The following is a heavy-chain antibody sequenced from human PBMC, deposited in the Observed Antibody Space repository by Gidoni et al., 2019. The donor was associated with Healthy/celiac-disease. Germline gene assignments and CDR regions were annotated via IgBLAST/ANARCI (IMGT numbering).Heavy chain of an antibody. CDR2: ST. J-gene: IGHJ3*02. D-gene: IGHD1-26*01. Sequence: STYYNPSLKSRVTISVDTSKNQFSLKLSSVTAADTAVYYCATLLVGADAFDIWGQGTMVTVSS. CDR3: ATLLVGADAFDI. V-gene: IGHV4-39*01.